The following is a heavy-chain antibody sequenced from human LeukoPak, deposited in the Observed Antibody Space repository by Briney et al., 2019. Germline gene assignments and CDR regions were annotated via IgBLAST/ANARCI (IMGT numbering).Heavy chain of an antibody. Sequence: SETLSLTCAVSGGSISSSNWWSWVRPPPGKGLEWIGEIYHSGSTNYNPSLKSRVTISVDKSKNQFSLKLSSVTAADTAVYYCARDKWELFYFDYWGQGTLVTVSS. CDR3: ARDKWELFYFDY. V-gene: IGHV4-4*02. J-gene: IGHJ4*02. D-gene: IGHD1-26*01. CDR2: IYHSGST. CDR1: GGSISSSNW.